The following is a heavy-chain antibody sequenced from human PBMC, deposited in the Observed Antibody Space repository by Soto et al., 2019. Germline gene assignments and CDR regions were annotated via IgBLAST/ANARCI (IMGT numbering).Heavy chain of an antibody. CDR1: GGSISSSSYY. D-gene: IGHD3-3*01. V-gene: IGHV4-39*01. Sequence: ASETLSLTCTVSGGSISSSSYYWGWIRQPPGKGMEWIGSIYYSGSTYYNKSLKSRVTISVDTSKNQFSLKLSSVTAADTAVYYCARQYDFWSGYYTDYYYYYMDVWGKGTTVTVSS. CDR3: ARQYDFWSGYYTDYYYYYMDV. CDR2: IYYSGST. J-gene: IGHJ6*03.